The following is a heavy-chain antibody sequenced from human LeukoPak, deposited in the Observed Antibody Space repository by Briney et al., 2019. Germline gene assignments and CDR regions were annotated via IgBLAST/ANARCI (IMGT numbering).Heavy chain of an antibody. CDR1: EFTFSNYH. Sequence: SGGSLRLSCAASEFTFSNYHVHWVRQPPGKGLEWVAVISDVGTNKYYGDSVKGRFTISRGNSKNTVFLLMSSLRTEDTAVYYCATQRAYSYGERIDYWGQGTLVTVSS. J-gene: IGHJ4*02. CDR3: ATQRAYSYGERIDY. D-gene: IGHD5-18*01. V-gene: IGHV3-30*03. CDR2: ISDVGTNK.